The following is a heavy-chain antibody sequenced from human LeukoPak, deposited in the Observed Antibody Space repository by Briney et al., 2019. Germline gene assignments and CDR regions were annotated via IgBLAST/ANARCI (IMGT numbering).Heavy chain of an antibody. D-gene: IGHD6-13*01. Sequence: SETLSLTCEVSGDSLSSGGYSWSWIRQPPVKGLEWIGYIRYSGSTYYNPSLKSRLTMSVEASKNQFSLKLSSVTAADTAVYYCARDKAAAGTYYYMDVWGKGTTVTISS. V-gene: IGHV4-30-4*07. CDR1: GDSLSSGGYS. J-gene: IGHJ6*03. CDR3: ARDKAAAGTYYYMDV. CDR2: IRYSGST.